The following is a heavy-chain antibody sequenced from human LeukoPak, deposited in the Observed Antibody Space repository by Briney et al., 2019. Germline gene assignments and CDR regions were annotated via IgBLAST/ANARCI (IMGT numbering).Heavy chain of an antibody. D-gene: IGHD2-15*01. Sequence: GRSLRLSCAASGFTFSSYAMHWVRQAPGKGLEWVAVISYDGSNKYYADSVKGRFTISRDNSKDTLYLQMNSVRAEDTAVYYCARDLYCSGGSCYSGWFDPWGQGTRVTVSS. CDR1: GFTFSSYA. J-gene: IGHJ5*02. CDR3: ARDLYCSGGSCYSGWFDP. V-gene: IGHV3-30-3*01. CDR2: ISYDGSNK.